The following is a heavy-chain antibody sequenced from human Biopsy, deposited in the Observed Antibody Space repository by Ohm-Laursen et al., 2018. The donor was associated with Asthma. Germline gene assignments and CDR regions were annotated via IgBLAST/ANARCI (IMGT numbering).Heavy chain of an antibody. CDR2: MYYGETT. V-gene: IGHV4-39*01. J-gene: IGHJ4*02. CDR3: ARHDHRWDTYADF. D-gene: IGHD2-2*01. Sequence: SETLSLTCTVSGASITSSAYYWGWIRQPPGKGLEWIGSMYYGETTYYSPSLKSQVTISVATSKNQFSLILSSVTAADTAVYYCARHDHRWDTYADFWGQGTLVTVSS. CDR1: GASITSSAYY.